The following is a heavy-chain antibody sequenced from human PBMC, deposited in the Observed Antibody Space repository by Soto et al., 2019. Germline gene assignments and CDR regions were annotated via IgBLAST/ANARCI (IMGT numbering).Heavy chain of an antibody. V-gene: IGHV3-30*09. Sequence: QVQLVESGGGVVQPGRSLRLSCAASGFTSSSYAMHWVRQAPGQGLEWLAVISYDGSSKFYADSVKGRLAISRDNSKSTLCLQMDSLRSEDTAVYYCARSGSANYYYVLDVWGQGTTVSVSS. CDR3: ARSGSANYYYVLDV. CDR1: GFTSSSYA. CDR2: ISYDGSSK. D-gene: IGHD6-25*01. J-gene: IGHJ6*02.